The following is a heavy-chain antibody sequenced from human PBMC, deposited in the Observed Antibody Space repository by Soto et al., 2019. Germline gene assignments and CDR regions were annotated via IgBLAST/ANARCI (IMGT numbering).Heavy chain of an antibody. D-gene: IGHD5-12*01. Sequence: SETLSLTCAVYGGSISSGDCYGSWILQPPGKGLEWIGCIYYSGSAYYNPSLKSRFTISVDTSKNQFSLKLSSVTAADTAVYYCARDRGGYERIDYWGQGTLVTVS. CDR1: GGSISSGDCY. V-gene: IGHV4-30-4*01. CDR3: ARDRGGYERIDY. J-gene: IGHJ4*02. CDR2: IYYSGSA.